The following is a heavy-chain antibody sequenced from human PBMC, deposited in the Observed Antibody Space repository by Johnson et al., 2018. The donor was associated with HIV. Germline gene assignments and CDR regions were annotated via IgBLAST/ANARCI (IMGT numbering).Heavy chain of an antibody. V-gene: IGHV3-53*01. D-gene: IGHD2-2*01. Sequence: MQLVESGGGLIQPGGSLRLSCAASGFTVSSNYMSWVRQAPGKGLEWVSVIYSGGSTYYADSVKGRFTTSRDNSKHTLYLQMTSLRAEDTAVYYCARVSNPQYCSSTSCYGWDGAFDIWGQGTMVTVSS. CDR1: GFTVSSNY. CDR3: ARVSNPQYCSSTSCYGWDGAFDI. CDR2: IYSGGST. J-gene: IGHJ3*02.